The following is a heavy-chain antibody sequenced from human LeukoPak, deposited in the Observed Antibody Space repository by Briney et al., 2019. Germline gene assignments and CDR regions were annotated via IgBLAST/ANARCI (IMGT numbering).Heavy chain of an antibody. CDR3: AKDIWPYYYDSSGYGVGAFDY. Sequence: GGSLRLSCAASGFTFDDYAMHWVRQAPGKGLEWVSGISWNSGSIGYADSVKGRFTISRDNAKNSLYLQMNSLRAEDTALYYCAKDIWPYYYDSSGYGVGAFDYWGQGTLVTVSS. CDR1: GFTFDDYA. J-gene: IGHJ4*02. CDR2: ISWNSGSI. D-gene: IGHD3-22*01. V-gene: IGHV3-9*01.